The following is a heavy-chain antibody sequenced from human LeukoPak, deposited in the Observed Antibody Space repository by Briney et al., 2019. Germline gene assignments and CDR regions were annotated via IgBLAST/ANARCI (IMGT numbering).Heavy chain of an antibody. CDR1: GLTFSGSA. CDR3: ARGAGTTVYYMDV. Sequence: GGSLRLSCAASGLTFSGSAMQWVRQAPGKGLEWVAVISSDGSNKYYADSVKGQFTISRHNSNNTLYLQMNSLRPEDTAVYYCARGAGTTVYYMDVWGKGTTVTVSS. CDR2: ISSDGSNK. J-gene: IGHJ6*03. D-gene: IGHD1-7*01. V-gene: IGHV3-30*16.